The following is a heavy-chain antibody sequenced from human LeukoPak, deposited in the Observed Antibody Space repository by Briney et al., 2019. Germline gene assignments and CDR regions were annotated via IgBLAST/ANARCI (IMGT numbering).Heavy chain of an antibody. CDR3: ARRSKSGYYFDS. CDR1: GGSMSGYY. D-gene: IGHD3-16*01. Sequence: PSETLSLTCTVSGGSMSGYYWSWIRQPPGKGLEWIGYIFPSGSSNFNPSLKSRVTISVDTSRNQFSLRLSSVTAADTAVYSCARRSKSGYYFDSWGQGTLVTVSS. V-gene: IGHV4-59*08. CDR2: IFPSGSS. J-gene: IGHJ4*02.